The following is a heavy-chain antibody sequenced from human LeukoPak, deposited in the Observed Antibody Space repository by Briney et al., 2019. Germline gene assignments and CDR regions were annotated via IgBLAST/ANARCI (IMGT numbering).Heavy chain of an antibody. CDR1: GYTLTSSG. D-gene: IGHD6-19*01. CDR2: INAYNGKT. V-gene: IGHV1-18*01. Sequence: GASLKVSCKASGYTLTSSGISWVRQAPGQGLEWMGWINAYNGKTNYAQKLQGRVTMTTDTSTSTAFMELRRLRSDDTAVYYCARGLKGKHSGWCYFDYWGQGTLVTVSS. J-gene: IGHJ4*02. CDR3: ARGLKGKHSGWCYFDY.